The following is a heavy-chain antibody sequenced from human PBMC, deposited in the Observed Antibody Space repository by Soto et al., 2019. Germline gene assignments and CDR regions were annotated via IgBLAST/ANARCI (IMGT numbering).Heavy chain of an antibody. CDR1: GGSFSGYY. CDR2: INHSGST. J-gene: IGHJ4*02. V-gene: IGHV4-34*01. D-gene: IGHD5-12*01. CDR3: ARQAWLQAFDY. Sequence: KSSETLSLTCAVYGGSFSGYYWSWTRQPPGKGLEWIGEINHSGSTNYNPSLKSRVTISVDTSKNQFSLKLSSVTAADTAVYYCARQAWLQAFDYWGQGTLVTVSS.